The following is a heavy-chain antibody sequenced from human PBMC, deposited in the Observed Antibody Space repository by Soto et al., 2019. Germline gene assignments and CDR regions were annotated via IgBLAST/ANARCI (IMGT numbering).Heavy chain of an antibody. V-gene: IGHV3-30*18. CDR3: AKVPGYSSGWYSYYYGMDV. CDR1: GFTFSSYG. CDR2: ISYDGSNK. Sequence: QVQLVESGGCVVQPGRSLRLSCAASGFTFSSYGMHWVRQAPGKGLEWVAVISYDGSNKYYADSVKGRFTISRDNSKNTLYLQMNSLRAEDTAVYYCAKVPGYSSGWYSYYYGMDVWGQGTTVTVSS. J-gene: IGHJ6*02. D-gene: IGHD6-19*01.